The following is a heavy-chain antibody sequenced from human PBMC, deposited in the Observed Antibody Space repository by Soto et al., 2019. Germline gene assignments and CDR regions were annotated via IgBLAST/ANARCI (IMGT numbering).Heavy chain of an antibody. Sequence: PGGSLRLSCAASGFTFSSYAMSWVRQAPGKGLEWVSAISGSGGSTYYADSVKGRFTISRDNSKNTLYLQMNSLRAEDTAVYYCAKDGPVGATMKYYFDYWGQGTLVTVSS. V-gene: IGHV3-23*01. D-gene: IGHD1-26*01. CDR1: GFTFSSYA. CDR2: ISGSGGST. J-gene: IGHJ4*02. CDR3: AKDGPVGATMKYYFDY.